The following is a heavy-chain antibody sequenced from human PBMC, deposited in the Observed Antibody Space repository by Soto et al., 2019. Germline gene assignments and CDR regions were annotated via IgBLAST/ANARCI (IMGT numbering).Heavy chain of an antibody. V-gene: IGHV4-4*02. D-gene: IGHD1-26*01. Sequence: QVQLQESGTGLVEPSGTLSLTCNVYDGSINNGDWCSWVRQPPGKGLEWIGEVYHNGNTNYNASLKSRVTVSVDQSRNQFSLRLTSVTPADTAVYYCATRGIVGPIYWGQGTLVTVSS. CDR2: VYHNGNT. CDR3: ATRGIVGPIY. CDR1: DGSINNGDW. J-gene: IGHJ4*02.